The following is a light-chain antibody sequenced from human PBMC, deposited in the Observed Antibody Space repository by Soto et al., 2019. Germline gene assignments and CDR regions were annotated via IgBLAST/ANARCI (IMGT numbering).Light chain of an antibody. J-gene: IGLJ1*01. CDR3: SSYAGSSNV. V-gene: IGLV2-8*01. CDR2: EVN. Sequence: QSALPQPPSASGSPGQSVAISCTGTSSDVGGYNYVSWYQQHPGKAPKLMIYEVNKLPSGVPDRFSGSKSGNTASLTVSGLQAEDEADYYCSSYAGSSNVFGTGTKLTVL. CDR1: SSDVGGYNY.